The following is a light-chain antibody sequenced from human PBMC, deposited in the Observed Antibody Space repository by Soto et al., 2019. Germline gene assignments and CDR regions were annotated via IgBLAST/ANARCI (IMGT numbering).Light chain of an antibody. Sequence: QSVLTQPPSASGTPGQRVTISCSGSTSTVGGNPVNWYQQLPGTAPKLLIYSNSQRPSGVPDRFSGSNSGTSASLAISGLQSEDEADYFCAAWDDSPNGPVFGGGTKLTVL. V-gene: IGLV1-44*01. CDR3: AAWDDSPNGPV. CDR2: SNS. J-gene: IGLJ2*01. CDR1: TSTVGGNP.